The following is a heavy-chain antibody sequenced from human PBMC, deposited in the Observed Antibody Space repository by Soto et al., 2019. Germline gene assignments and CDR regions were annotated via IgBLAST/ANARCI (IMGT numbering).Heavy chain of an antibody. CDR2: LYNTGST. Sequence: SETLSLTCTVSGASISRYYWSWIRQSPGKGLEWIGYLYNTGSTIYNPSLKSRVTISVDTSKNQFSLKMNSVTAADTAVYYCARDLRGYCGTDCYPLDVWGQGTTVTVSS. CDR3: ARDLRGYCGTDCYPLDV. J-gene: IGHJ6*02. CDR1: GASISRYY. D-gene: IGHD2-21*02. V-gene: IGHV4-59*01.